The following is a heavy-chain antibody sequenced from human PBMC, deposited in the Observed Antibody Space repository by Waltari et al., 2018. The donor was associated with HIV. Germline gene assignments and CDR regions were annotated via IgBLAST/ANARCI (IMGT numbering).Heavy chain of an antibody. CDR3: VRAAIYSRGCFDY. CDR1: GYTFTSYD. Sequence: QVQLVQSGAEVKKPGASVKVSCKASGYTFTSYDITWVRQPTGQGLEWMGWMNPNSGDTGYAQKFQGRITMTSNTSISTVYMELSSLTSEETAVYYCVRAAIYSRGCFDYWGQGTLVTVSS. J-gene: IGHJ4*02. CDR2: MNPNSGDT. D-gene: IGHD6-19*01. V-gene: IGHV1-8*01.